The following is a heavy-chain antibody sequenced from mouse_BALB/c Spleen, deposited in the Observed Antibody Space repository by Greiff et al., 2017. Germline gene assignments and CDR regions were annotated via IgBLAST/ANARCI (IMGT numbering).Heavy chain of an antibody. D-gene: IGHD4-1*01. CDR1: GFSLTSYG. Sequence: QVQLQQSGPGLVQPSQSLSITCTVSGFSLTSYGVHWVRQSPGKGLEWLGVIWSGGSTDYNAAFISRLSISKDNSKSQVFFKMNSLQANDTAIYYCARNVPPLTGNYYAMDYWGQGTSVTVSS. CDR2: IWSGGST. V-gene: IGHV2-2*02. CDR3: ARNVPPLTGNYYAMDY. J-gene: IGHJ4*01.